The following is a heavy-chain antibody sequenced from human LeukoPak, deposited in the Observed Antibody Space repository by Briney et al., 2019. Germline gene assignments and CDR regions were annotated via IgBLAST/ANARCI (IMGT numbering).Heavy chain of an antibody. Sequence: SVKVSCKASGGIFSNYAISWVRQAPGQGLEWMGGIIPIFGTANYAQKFQGRVTITADESTSTAYMELSSLRSEDTAVYYCARDGPFLGYCSGGSCRREDYWGQGTLVTVSS. V-gene: IGHV1-69*01. CDR3: ARDGPFLGYCSGGSCRREDY. CDR1: GGIFSNYA. J-gene: IGHJ4*02. CDR2: IIPIFGTA. D-gene: IGHD2-15*01.